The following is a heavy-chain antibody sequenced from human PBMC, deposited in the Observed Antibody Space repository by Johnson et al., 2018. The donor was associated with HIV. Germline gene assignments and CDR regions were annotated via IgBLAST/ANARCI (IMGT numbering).Heavy chain of an antibody. D-gene: IGHD3-10*01. J-gene: IGHJ3*02. CDR2: MWYDGSNK. Sequence: QVQLVESGGGVVQPGRSLRLSCAASGFTFSTYGMHWVRQAPGKGLEWVAVMWYDGSNKYYADSVKGRFTISRDNSKNTLYLQMNSLRAEDTAVYYCARGDCGESVFDIWGQGTMVIVSS. CDR1: GFTFSTYG. CDR3: ARGDCGESVFDI. V-gene: IGHV3-33*01.